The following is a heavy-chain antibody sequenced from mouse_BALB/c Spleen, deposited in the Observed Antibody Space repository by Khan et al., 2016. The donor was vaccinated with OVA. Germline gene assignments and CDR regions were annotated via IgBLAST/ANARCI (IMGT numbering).Heavy chain of an antibody. J-gene: IGHJ1*01. V-gene: IGHV2-3*01. D-gene: IGHD1-1*01. CDR3: AKPNYYGYWYFDV. CDR1: GFSLTSYG. Sequence: QVQLKEPGPGLVAPSQSLSITCTVSGFSLTSYGVSWVRQPPGKGLEWLGVIWGDGNTNYHSALRSRLSISKDNSKSQVFLKLNSLQADDTATYYCAKPNYYGYWYFDVWGAGTTVTVSS. CDR2: IWGDGNT.